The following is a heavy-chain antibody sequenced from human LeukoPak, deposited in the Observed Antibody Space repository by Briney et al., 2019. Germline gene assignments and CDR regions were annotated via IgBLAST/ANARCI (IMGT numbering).Heavy chain of an antibody. Sequence: ASVKVSCKASGYTFTSYGISWVRQAPGQGLEWMGWISAYNGNTNYAQKLQGRVTMTTDTSTSTAYMELRSLRSDDTAVYYCARVRLWSRAFLSGAFDIWGQGTMVTVSS. CDR2: ISAYNGNT. D-gene: IGHD2/OR15-2a*01. V-gene: IGHV1-18*01. J-gene: IGHJ3*02. CDR1: GYTFTSYG. CDR3: ARVRLWSRAFLSGAFDI.